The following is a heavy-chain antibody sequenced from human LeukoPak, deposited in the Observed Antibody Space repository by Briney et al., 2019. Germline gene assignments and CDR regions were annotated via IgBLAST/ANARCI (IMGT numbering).Heavy chain of an antibody. V-gene: IGHV4-59*08. Sequence: SETLSLTCTVSGDSVSIYYWSWIRQPPGKGLERSGYISYSGSTDYNPSPKSRVTISVDTSKNQFSLKLSSVTAADTAVYYCARGLGLTAVTEHYFDYWGQGTLVTVSS. D-gene: IGHD4-17*01. CDR3: ARGLGLTAVTEHYFDY. CDR2: ISYSGST. J-gene: IGHJ4*02. CDR1: GDSVSIYY.